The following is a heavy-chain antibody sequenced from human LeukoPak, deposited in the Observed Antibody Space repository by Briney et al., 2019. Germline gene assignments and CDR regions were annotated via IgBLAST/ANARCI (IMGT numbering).Heavy chain of an antibody. CDR2: IKQGGGER. Sequence: AEGSLRLSCAASGFTFSSHWMNWVRQAPGKGLEWVANIKQGGGERNYVDSAKGRFTISRDDAKNSLYLQMNSLRAEDTAIYYCARGPAYGGRTDYLDYWGQGTLVTVSS. J-gene: IGHJ4*02. V-gene: IGHV3-7*03. CDR3: ARGPAYGGRTDYLDY. D-gene: IGHD4-23*01. CDR1: GFTFSSHW.